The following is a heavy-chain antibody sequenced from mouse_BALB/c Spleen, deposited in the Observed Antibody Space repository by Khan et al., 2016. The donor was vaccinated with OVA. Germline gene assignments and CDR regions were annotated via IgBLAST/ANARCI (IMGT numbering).Heavy chain of an antibody. D-gene: IGHD1-3*01. CDR1: GFSLTSYG. V-gene: IGHV2-9*02. Sequence: QVQLKQSGPGLVAPSQSLSITCTVSGFSLTSYGVHWVRQPPGTGLEWLGVIWAGGSTTYSSALMSRLSSCKDNSKSQVFLKMNSLQTDDTAMYDFARREDIWGQGTTRTVTS. J-gene: IGHJ2*01. CDR3: ARREDI. CDR2: IWAGGST.